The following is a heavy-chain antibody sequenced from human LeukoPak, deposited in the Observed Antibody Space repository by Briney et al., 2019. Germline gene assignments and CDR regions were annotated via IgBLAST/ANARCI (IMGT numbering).Heavy chain of an antibody. V-gene: IGHV1-18*01. CDR3: ARVPLGYCSSTSCYIDYYYYYYYMDV. Sequence: ASVKVSCKASGGTFTSYGISWVRQAPGQGLEWMGWISAYNGNTNYAQKLQGRVTMTTDTSTSTAYMELRSLRSDDTAVYYCARVPLGYCSSTSCYIDYYYYYYYMDVWGKGTTVTVSS. CDR2: ISAYNGNT. D-gene: IGHD2-2*02. J-gene: IGHJ6*03. CDR1: GGTFTSYG.